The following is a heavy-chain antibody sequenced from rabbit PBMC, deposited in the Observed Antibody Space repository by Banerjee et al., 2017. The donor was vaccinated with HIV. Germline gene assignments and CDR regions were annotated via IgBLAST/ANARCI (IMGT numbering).Heavy chain of an antibody. J-gene: IGHJ4*01. Sequence: QEQLKETGGGLVQPGGSLTLSCKASEFDFSSNAMCWVRQAPGKGLEWIACIYTGDSGRTYYANWAKGRFTISRASSTTVTLQMTSLTVADTATYFCARCPGAVHAGNGHANLNLWGQGTLVTVS. D-gene: IGHD3-3*01. CDR3: ARCPGAVHAGNGHANLNL. CDR2: IYTGDSGRT. CDR1: EFDFSSNA. V-gene: IGHV1S45*01.